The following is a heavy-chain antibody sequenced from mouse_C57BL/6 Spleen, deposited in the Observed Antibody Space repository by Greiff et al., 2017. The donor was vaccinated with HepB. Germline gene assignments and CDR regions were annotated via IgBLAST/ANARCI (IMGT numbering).Heavy chain of an antibody. D-gene: IGHD1-1*01. J-gene: IGHJ4*01. CDR1: GYTFTDYE. V-gene: IGHV1-15*01. Sequence: QVQLQQSGAELVRPGASVTLSCKASGYTFTDYEMHWVKQTPVHGLEWIGAIDPETGGTAYNQKFKGKAILTADKSSSTAYMELRSLTSEDSAVYYCTRGDLITTVVAEAMDYLGQGTSVTVSS. CDR2: IDPETGGT. CDR3: TRGDLITTVVAEAMDY.